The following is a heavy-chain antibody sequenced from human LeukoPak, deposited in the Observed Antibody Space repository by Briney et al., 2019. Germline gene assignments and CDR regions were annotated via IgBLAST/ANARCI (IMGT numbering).Heavy chain of an antibody. CDR3: ARARSEVVLARDEDIVATMRDLDYYCGMDV. CDR2: ISYDGSNK. Sequence: GGSLRLSCAASGFTFSSYAMHWVRQAPGKGLEWVAVISYDGSNKYYADSVKGRFTISRDNSKNTLYLQMNSLRAEDTAVYYCARARSEVVLARDEDIVATMRDLDYYCGMDVWGQGTTVTVSS. J-gene: IGHJ6*02. CDR1: GFTFSSYA. V-gene: IGHV3-30-3*01. D-gene: IGHD5-12*01.